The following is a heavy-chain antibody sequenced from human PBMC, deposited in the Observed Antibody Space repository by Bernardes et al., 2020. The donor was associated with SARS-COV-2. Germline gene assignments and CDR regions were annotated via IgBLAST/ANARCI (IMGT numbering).Heavy chain of an antibody. V-gene: IGHV1-18*01. CDR1: GYTFTSYG. D-gene: IGHD2-15*01. CDR2: ISAYNGNT. CDR3: ARDREYCSGGSCTTGMDV. Sequence: SVKVSCKASGYTFTSYGISWVRQAPGQGLEWMGWISAYNGNTNYAQKLQGRVTMTTDTSTSTAYMELRSLRSDDTAVYYCARDREYCSGGSCTTGMDVWGQGTTVTVSS. J-gene: IGHJ6*02.